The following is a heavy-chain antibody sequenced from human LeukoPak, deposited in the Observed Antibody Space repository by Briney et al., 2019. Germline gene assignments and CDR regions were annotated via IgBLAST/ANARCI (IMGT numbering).Heavy chain of an antibody. CDR2: IDGGGGRT. CDR1: GFALSSYA. J-gene: IGHJ4*02. CDR3: AKDFYDSSGSRYDY. V-gene: IGHV3-23*01. D-gene: IGHD3-22*01. Sequence: PGGSLRLSCAASGFALSSYAMSWVRQAPGGGLEWVSAIDGGGGRTWHADSVRGRFTISRDNSKNTLFMQMNSLRAEDTAVYYCAKDFYDSSGSRYDYWGQGTLVTVSS.